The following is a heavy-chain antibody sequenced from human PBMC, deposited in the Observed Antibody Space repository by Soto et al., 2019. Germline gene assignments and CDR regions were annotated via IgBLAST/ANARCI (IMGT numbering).Heavy chain of an antibody. CDR3: AREQGYGALDI. Sequence: PGGSLRLSCAASGFTFSSYWMHWVRQAPGKGLVWVSRINSDGSSTSYADSVKGRFTISRDNAKNTLYLQMSSLRAEDTAVYYCAREQGYGALDIWGQGTMVTVSS. CDR1: GFTFSSYW. D-gene: IGHD2-15*01. V-gene: IGHV3-74*01. CDR2: INSDGSST. J-gene: IGHJ3*02.